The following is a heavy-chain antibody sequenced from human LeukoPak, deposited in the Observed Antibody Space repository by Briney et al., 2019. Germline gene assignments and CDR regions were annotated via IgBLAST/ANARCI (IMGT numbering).Heavy chain of an antibody. Sequence: GGSLRLSCAASGFTFSSYSMNWVRQAPGKGLEWVSYISSGSSTIYYADSVKGRFTISRDNAKNSLYLQMNSLRAEDTAVYYCARVGAVPAAMRYYYYYMDVWGKGTTVTVSS. D-gene: IGHD2-2*01. CDR3: ARVGAVPAAMRYYYYYMDV. CDR1: GFTFSSYS. V-gene: IGHV3-48*01. CDR2: ISSGSSTI. J-gene: IGHJ6*03.